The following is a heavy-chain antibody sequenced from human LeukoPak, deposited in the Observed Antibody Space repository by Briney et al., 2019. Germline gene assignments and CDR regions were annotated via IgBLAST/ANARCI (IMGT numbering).Heavy chain of an antibody. D-gene: IGHD6-13*01. CDR2: IGTAGEI. V-gene: IGHV3-13*01. Sequence: GGSLRLSCAASGFTFRSYDMHWVRQATGKGLEWVSGIGTAGEIYYPGSVKGRFTIPRENAKNSLYLQMNSLRAGDTAVYYCARAAYSSTWYSRYFDLWGRGTLVTVSS. CDR1: GFTFRSYD. J-gene: IGHJ2*01. CDR3: ARAAYSSTWYSRYFDL.